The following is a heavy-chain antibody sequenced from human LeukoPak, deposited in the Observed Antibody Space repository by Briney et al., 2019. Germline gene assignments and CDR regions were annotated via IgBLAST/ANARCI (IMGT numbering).Heavy chain of an antibody. CDR3: ARDLGDYIFYFDY. V-gene: IGHV1-2*04. CDR2: INPNSGGT. J-gene: IGHJ4*02. Sequence: ASVKVSCKASGYTFTDYYIHWVRQAPGQGLEWVGWINPNSGGTYYAQKFQGWVTMTRDTSISTAYVELSRLRSDDTAVYYCARDLGDYIFYFDYWGQGTLVTVSS. CDR1: GYTFTDYY. D-gene: IGHD4-17*01.